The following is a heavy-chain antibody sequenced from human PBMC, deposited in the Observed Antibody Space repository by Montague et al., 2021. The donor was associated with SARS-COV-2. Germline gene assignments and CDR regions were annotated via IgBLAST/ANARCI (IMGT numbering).Heavy chain of an antibody. CDR3: ARALYCSDGSCYPNWFDP. D-gene: IGHD2-15*01. CDR2: IYYSGST. V-gene: IGHV4-59*01. CDR1: GGSISSYY. J-gene: IGHJ5*02. Sequence: SETLSLTCTVSGGSISSYYWSWIRQPPGKGLEWIGYIYYSGSTNYNPSLKSRVTISVDMSKNQFSLKLSSVTAADTAVYYCARALYCSDGSCYPNWFDPWGQGTLVTVSS.